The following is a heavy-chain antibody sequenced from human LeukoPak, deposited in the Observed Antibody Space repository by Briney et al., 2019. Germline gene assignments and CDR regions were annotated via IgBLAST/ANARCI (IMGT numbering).Heavy chain of an antibody. D-gene: IGHD3-22*01. CDR2: IRFDGSNR. V-gene: IGHV3-30*02. J-gene: IGHJ4*02. CDR3: AKDTAAYDSSAYYNPYIDY. Sequence: GGSLRLSCAASGFTFSSYGMHWVRQAPGKGLEWVAFIRFDGSNRYSADSVKGRFAISRDNSKNTLFLQMNSLRPDDTAVFYCAKDTAAYDSSAYYNPYIDYWGQGTLVTVSS. CDR1: GFTFSSYG.